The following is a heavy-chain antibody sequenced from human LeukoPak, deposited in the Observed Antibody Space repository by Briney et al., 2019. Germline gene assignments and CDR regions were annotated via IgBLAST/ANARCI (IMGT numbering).Heavy chain of an antibody. V-gene: IGHV1-2*02. CDR2: INPNSSGT. Sequence: ASVKVSCKASGYTFTGYYIQWVRQAPGQGLEWMGWINPNSSGTNYAQRFQGRVTMTRDTSISTAYMELSRLRSDDTAIYYCARPSCSSTSCGADYWGQGTLVTVSS. J-gene: IGHJ4*02. CDR1: GYTFTGYY. CDR3: ARPSCSSTSCGADY. D-gene: IGHD2-2*01.